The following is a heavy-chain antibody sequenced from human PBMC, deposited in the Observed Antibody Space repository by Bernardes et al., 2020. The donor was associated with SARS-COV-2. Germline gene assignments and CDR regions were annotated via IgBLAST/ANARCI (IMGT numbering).Heavy chain of an antibody. D-gene: IGHD6-19*01. CDR3: ARGWGSGWYNHYFDY. CDR2: IYSGGST. Sequence: GGSLRPSCAASGFTVSSSYMSWVRQAPGKGLEWVSFIYSGGSTYYADSVKGRCTISRDNSKNTLYLQMNSLRAEDTAVYYCARGWGSGWYNHYFDYWGQGTLVTVSS. CDR1: GFTVSSSY. J-gene: IGHJ4*02. V-gene: IGHV3-53*01.